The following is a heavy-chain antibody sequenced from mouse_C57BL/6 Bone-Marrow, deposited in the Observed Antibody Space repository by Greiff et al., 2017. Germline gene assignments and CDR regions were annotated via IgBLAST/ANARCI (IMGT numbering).Heavy chain of an antibody. D-gene: IGHD2-2*01. Sequence: QVQLQQPGAELVRPGSSVQLSCKASGYTFTSYWMQWVKQRPIQGLEWIVNIDPSDGNTNYNQKFKDKATLTVDKSSSTAYMQLSSLTSEDSAVYVCARGDGYGYIDYWGQGTTVTVSS. J-gene: IGHJ2*01. CDR2: IDPSDGNT. CDR3: ARGDGYGYIDY. V-gene: IGHV1-52*01. CDR1: GYTFTSYW.